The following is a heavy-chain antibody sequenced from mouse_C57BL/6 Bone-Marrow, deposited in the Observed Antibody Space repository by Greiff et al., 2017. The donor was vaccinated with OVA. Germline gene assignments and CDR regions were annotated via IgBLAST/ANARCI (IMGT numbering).Heavy chain of an antibody. D-gene: IGHD2-10*01. CDR2: IYPGSGST. V-gene: IGHV1-55*01. Sequence: VQGVESGAELVKPGASVKMSCKASGYTFTSYWITWVKQRPGQGLEWIGDIYPGSGSTNYNEKFKSKATLTVDTSSSTAYMQLSSLTSEDSAVYYCARTSYFWYFDVWGTGTTVTVSS. J-gene: IGHJ1*03. CDR1: GYTFTSYW. CDR3: ARTSYFWYFDV.